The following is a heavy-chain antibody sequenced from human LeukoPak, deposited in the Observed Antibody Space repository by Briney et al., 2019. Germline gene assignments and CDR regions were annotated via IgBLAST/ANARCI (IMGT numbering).Heavy chain of an antibody. CDR3: ARDVRVVRGVTPKERTPNWFDP. J-gene: IGHJ5*02. Sequence: GGSLRLSCAASGFTFDDYGMSWVRQAPGKGLEWVSGINWNGGSTGYADSVKGRFTISRDNAKNSLYLQMNSLRAEDTAVYYCARDVRVVRGVTPKERTPNWFDPWGQGTLVTVSS. V-gene: IGHV3-20*04. CDR2: INWNGGST. D-gene: IGHD3-10*01. CDR1: GFTFDDYG.